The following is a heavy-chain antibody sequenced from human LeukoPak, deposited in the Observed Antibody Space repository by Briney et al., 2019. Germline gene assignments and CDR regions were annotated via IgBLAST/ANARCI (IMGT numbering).Heavy chain of an antibody. Sequence: GGSLRLSCAASGFTFSSYGMHWVRQAPGKGLEWVAVIWYDGSNKYYADSVKGRFTISRDNPKNTLYLQMNSLRAEDTAVYYCARDLPGGGAFDIWGQGTMVTVSS. D-gene: IGHD1-14*01. CDR2: IWYDGSNK. V-gene: IGHV3-33*01. J-gene: IGHJ3*02. CDR1: GFTFSSYG. CDR3: ARDLPGGGAFDI.